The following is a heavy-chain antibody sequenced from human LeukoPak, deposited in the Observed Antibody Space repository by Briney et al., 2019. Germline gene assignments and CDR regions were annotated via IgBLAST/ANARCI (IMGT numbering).Heavy chain of an antibody. V-gene: IGHV5-10-1*01. Sequence: GESLKISCKGSGYSFTNYWISWVRQMPGKGLEWMGRIDPSDSYTKYSPSFEGHVTISVDKSISTAFLQWNSLEASDSAMYYCATGASKVTTDFANYWGQGTQVAVSS. CDR2: IDPSDSYT. CDR1: GYSFTNYW. CDR3: ATGASKVTTDFANY. J-gene: IGHJ4*02. D-gene: IGHD4-17*01.